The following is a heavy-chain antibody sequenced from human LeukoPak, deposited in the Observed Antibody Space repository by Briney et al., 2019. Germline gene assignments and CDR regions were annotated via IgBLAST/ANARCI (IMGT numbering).Heavy chain of an antibody. D-gene: IGHD5-18*01. V-gene: IGHV4-34*01. CDR2: INHSGST. CDR1: GGSFSGYY. CDR3: ARRGELQLWLRFFDY. Sequence: SETLSLTCAVYGGSFSGYYWSWIRQHPGKGLEWIGEINHSGSTNYNPSLKTRVTISVDMSKNQFYLKLSSVTAADKAVYYCARRGELQLWLRFFDYWGQGTLVTVSS. J-gene: IGHJ4*02.